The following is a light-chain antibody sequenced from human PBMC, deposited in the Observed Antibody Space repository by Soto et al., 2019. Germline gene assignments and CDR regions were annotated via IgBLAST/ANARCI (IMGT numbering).Light chain of an antibody. CDR2: TAS. CDR3: QQYSSYPRT. Sequence: DIQLTQSPSSLSASVGDRVTISCRASQGISTFLAWYQQKPGKAPKSRISTASTVQSGVPSRFSRSGSDTECILTISSQHPADFATYYCQQYSSYPRTFGQGTRLDLK. J-gene: IGKJ5*01. CDR1: QGISTF. V-gene: IGKV1D-16*01.